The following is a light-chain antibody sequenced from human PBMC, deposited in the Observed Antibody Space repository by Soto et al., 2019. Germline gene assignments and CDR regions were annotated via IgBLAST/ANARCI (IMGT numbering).Light chain of an antibody. J-gene: IGKJ2*01. CDR3: QQYGSSLF. CDR1: QSVSSSY. CDR2: GAT. V-gene: IGKV3-20*01. Sequence: EIVLTQSPGTLSLSPGERATLSCRASQSVSSSYLAWYQQKPGQAPRLLIYGATSRATGIPDRFSGSGYVTDFTLTISRLEPEDFAVYYCQQYGSSLFFGQGTKLEIK.